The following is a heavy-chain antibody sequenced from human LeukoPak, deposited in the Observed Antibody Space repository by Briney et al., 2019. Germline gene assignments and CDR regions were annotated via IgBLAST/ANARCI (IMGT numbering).Heavy chain of an antibody. V-gene: IGHV4-31*03. D-gene: IGHD4-23*01. J-gene: IGHJ5*02. CDR3: ARDIGPGPRGTTVVSGIDP. Sequence: SQTLSLTCTVSGGSISSGGYYWSWIRQHPGKGLEWIGYIYYSGSTYYNPSLKSRVTISVDTSKNQFSLKLSSVTAADTAVYYCARDIGPGPRGTTVVSGIDPWGQGTLVTVSS. CDR1: GGSISSGGYY. CDR2: IYYSGST.